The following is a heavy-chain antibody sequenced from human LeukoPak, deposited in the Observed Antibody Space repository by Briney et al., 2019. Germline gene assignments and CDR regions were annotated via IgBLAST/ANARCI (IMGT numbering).Heavy chain of an antibody. D-gene: IGHD4-17*01. CDR1: GGSISSGDYY. J-gene: IGHJ4*02. CDR3: ARVPDYGDSLGFDY. Sequence: SQTLSLTCTVSGGSISSGDYYWSWIRQPPGKGLEWIGYIYYSGSTYYNPSLKSRVTISVDTSKNQFSLKLSSVTAADTAVYYCARVPDYGDSLGFDYWGRGTLVTVSS. CDR2: IYYSGST. V-gene: IGHV4-30-4*01.